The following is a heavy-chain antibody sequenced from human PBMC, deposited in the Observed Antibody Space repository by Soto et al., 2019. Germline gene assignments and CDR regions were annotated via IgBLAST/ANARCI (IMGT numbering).Heavy chain of an antibody. V-gene: IGHV3-23*01. D-gene: IGHD1-1*01. J-gene: IGHJ4*02. CDR1: GFTFSSYT. CDR3: ARDRQPDGIWTLVS. CDR2: IFAGSGNS. Sequence: GGSLRLSCSASGFTFSSYTMGWVRLTPGKGLEWLSSIFAGSGNSDYADSVTGRFTISRDNSKNILYLQMNNLGVEDTATYFCARDRQPDGIWTLVSWGRGTLVTVSS.